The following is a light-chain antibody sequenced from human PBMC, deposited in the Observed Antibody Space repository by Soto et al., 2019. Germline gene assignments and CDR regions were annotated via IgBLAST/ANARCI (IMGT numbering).Light chain of an antibody. J-gene: IGLJ3*02. Sequence: QSALTQPPSASGSRGQSVTISCTGTSVDINYVSWFQQHPGKAPKLIICEVTKRPSGGPDRFSGSKSGNTASLTVSGLQDDDEADYCCSSYAGRDIWVFGGGTKLTVL. V-gene: IGLV2-8*01. CDR2: EVT. CDR1: SVDINY. CDR3: SSYAGRDIWV.